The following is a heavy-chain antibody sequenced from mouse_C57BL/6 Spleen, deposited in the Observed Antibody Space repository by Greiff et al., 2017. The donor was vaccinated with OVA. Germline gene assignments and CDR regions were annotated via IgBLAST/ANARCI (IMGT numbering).Heavy chain of an antibody. CDR1: GYSITSGYY. CDR2: ISYDGSN. Sequence: DVQLQESGPGLVKPSQSLSLTCSVTGYSITSGYYWNWIRQFPGNKLEWMGYISYDGSNNYNPSLKNRISITRDTSKNQFFLKLNSVTTEDTATYYCARSYDGYYYFDYWGQGTTLTVSS. V-gene: IGHV3-6*01. CDR3: ARSYDGYYYFDY. J-gene: IGHJ2*01. D-gene: IGHD2-3*01.